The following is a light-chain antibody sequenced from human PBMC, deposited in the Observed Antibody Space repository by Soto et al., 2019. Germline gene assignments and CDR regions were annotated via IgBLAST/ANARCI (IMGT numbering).Light chain of an antibody. V-gene: IGLV2-14*01. CDR3: SSYTRSSLV. CDR1: SSDVGGYNY. Sequence: QSVLTQPASVSGSPGQSITISCTGTSSDVGGYNYVSWYQQHPGKAPKLMIYDVSNRPSGVSNRFSGSKSGNTASLTISGLQAEDEADYYCSSYTRSSLVFGTGTMVTVL. CDR2: DVS. J-gene: IGLJ1*01.